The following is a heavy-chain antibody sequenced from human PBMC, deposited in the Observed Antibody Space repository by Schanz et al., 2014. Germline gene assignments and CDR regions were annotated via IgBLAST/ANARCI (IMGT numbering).Heavy chain of an antibody. CDR3: TRDTDYHFDY. CDR1: GFTFSSSW. D-gene: IGHD4-17*01. Sequence: EVQLVESGGGLVQPGGSLRLSCAASGFTFSSSWMHWVRQAPGKGLVWVSRTSHDGSFTTFADSVKGRFTISRDNARNTQYLQMNSLRAEETAVYYCTRDTDYHFDYWGQGTLVTVSS. V-gene: IGHV3-74*01. CDR2: TSHDGSFT. J-gene: IGHJ4*02.